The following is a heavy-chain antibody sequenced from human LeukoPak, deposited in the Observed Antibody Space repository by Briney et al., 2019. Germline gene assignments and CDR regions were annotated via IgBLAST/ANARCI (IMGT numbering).Heavy chain of an antibody. J-gene: IGHJ4*02. Sequence: SETLSLTCTVSGGSISSYYWSWIRQPPGKGLEWIGYIYYSGSTYYNPSLKSRVTISVDTSKNQFSLKLSSVTAADTAVYYCARSCPDYYDSSGYRPFDYWGQGTLVTVSS. CDR3: ARSCPDYYDSSGYRPFDY. CDR2: IYYSGST. D-gene: IGHD3-22*01. V-gene: IGHV4-59*06. CDR1: GGSISSYY.